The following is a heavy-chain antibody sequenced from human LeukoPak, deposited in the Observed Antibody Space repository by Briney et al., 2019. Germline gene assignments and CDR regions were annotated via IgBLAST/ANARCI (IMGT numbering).Heavy chain of an antibody. Sequence: GGSLRLSCAASGFTFSSYWMSWVRQAPGKGLEWVANIKQDGSEKYYVDSVKGRFTISRDNAKNSLYLQMNSLRAEDTAVYYCARGLYGSGSYYDYWGQGTLVTVSS. CDR3: ARGLYGSGSYYDY. V-gene: IGHV3-7*01. D-gene: IGHD3-10*01. J-gene: IGHJ4*02. CDR2: IKQDGSEK. CDR1: GFTFSSYW.